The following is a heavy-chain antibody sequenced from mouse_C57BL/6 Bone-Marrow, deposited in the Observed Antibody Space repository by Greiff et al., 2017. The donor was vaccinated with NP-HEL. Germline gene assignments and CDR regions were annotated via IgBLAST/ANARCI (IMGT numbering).Heavy chain of an antibody. CDR2: IYPGDGDT. CDR3: ARAEGYKGYWYFDV. V-gene: IGHV1-82*01. CDR1: GYAFSSSW. J-gene: IGHJ1*03. Sequence: QVQLKQSGPELVKPGASVKISCKASGYAFSSSWMNWVKQRPGKGLEWIGRIYPGDGDTNYNGKFKGTATLTADKSSRTAYMQRSSLTSEDSAVYFCARAEGYKGYWYFDVWGTGTTVTVSS. D-gene: IGHD3-2*02.